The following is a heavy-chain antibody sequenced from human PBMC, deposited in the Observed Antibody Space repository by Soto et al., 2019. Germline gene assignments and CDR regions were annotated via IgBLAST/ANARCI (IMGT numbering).Heavy chain of an antibody. CDR2: IYYSGST. D-gene: IGHD6-19*01. V-gene: IGHV4-39*01. J-gene: IGHJ5*02. CDR3: ARHNTSGFGYWAKKWLVRLGNWFDP. CDR1: GGSVSSSSYY. Sequence: SETLSLTCTVSGGSVSSSSYYWGWIRQPPGKGLEWIGSIYYSGSTYYNPSLKSRVTISVDTSKNQFSLKLSSVTAADTAVYYCARHNTSGFGYWAKKWLVRLGNWFDPWGQGTLVTVSS.